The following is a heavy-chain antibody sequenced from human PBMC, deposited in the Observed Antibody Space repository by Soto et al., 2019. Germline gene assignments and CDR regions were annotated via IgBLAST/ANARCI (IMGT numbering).Heavy chain of an antibody. Sequence: QVQLVQSGAEVKKPGASVKVSCKASGYTFTSYGISWVRQAPGQGLEWMGWVNAYNGNTNYAQKFXXRXXMTTDTSTSTAYMELRSLRSDHTAVYYCAREAVSGRTGFDYWGQGTLVTVSS. J-gene: IGHJ4*02. CDR2: VNAYNGNT. D-gene: IGHD6-19*01. CDR1: GYTFTSYG. V-gene: IGHV1-18*01. CDR3: AREAVSGRTGFDY.